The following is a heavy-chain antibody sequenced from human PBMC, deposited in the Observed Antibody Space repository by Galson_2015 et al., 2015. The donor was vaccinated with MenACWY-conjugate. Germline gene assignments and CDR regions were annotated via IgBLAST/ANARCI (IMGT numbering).Heavy chain of an antibody. CDR3: ARQKGLRWETEMGV. D-gene: IGHD4-23*01. V-gene: IGHV5-51*01. CDR2: IFPIDSDT. J-gene: IGHJ6*02. Sequence: QSGAEVKKPGESLKISCKASGYTFTNYWIAWVRQMPGKGLEWMGIIFPIDSDTRYSPSFQGQVTIPADKSINTAYLQWNSLKASDTAVYFCARQKGLRWETEMGVWGQGTTVIVSS. CDR1: GYTFTNYW.